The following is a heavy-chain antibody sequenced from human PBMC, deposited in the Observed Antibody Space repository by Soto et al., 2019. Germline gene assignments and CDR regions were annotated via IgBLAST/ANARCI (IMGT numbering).Heavy chain of an antibody. CDR3: ASDRLRRYASCGLYS. Sequence: ASVKVSCKASGYRFSFYGINWVRQAPGQGLEWMGWINPSDGNRNFAQKFEDRVTMTTATSTNTVFLELRSLKSDDTAIYSCASDRLRRYASCGLYSWAQVSRVTFTS. J-gene: IGHJ4*02. D-gene: IGHD3-22*01. CDR1: GYRFSFYG. V-gene: IGHV1-18*01. CDR2: INPSDGNR.